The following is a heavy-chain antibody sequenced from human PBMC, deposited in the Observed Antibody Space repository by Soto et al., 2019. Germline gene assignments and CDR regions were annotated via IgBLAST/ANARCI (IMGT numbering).Heavy chain of an antibody. D-gene: IGHD3-9*01. CDR2: IYYSGST. Sequence: LSLTCTVSGGSISSGGYYWSWIRQHAGKGLEWIGYIYYSGSTYYNPSLKSRVTISVDTSKNQFSLKLSSVTAADTAVYYCARDPFPLRYFDWPPLWGQGTLVTVSS. CDR1: GGSISSGGYY. CDR3: ARDPFPLRYFDWPPL. V-gene: IGHV4-31*03. J-gene: IGHJ4*01.